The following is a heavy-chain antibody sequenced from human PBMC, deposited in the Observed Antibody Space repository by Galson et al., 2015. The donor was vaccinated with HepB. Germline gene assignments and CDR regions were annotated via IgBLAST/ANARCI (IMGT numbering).Heavy chain of an antibody. CDR1: GYSFTTYW. CDR2: IYPSNSDT. D-gene: IGHD6-13*01. V-gene: IGHV5-51*01. J-gene: IGHJ3*02. CDR3: AGEGVAAAGSVKGAFDI. Sequence: QSGAEVKKPGESLKISCKGSGYSFTTYWIGWVRQMPGKGLEWMGIIYPSNSDTRYSPSFQDQVTISADKSISTAYLQWSSLKASDTAMYYCAGEGVAAAGSVKGAFDIWGQGTLVTVSS.